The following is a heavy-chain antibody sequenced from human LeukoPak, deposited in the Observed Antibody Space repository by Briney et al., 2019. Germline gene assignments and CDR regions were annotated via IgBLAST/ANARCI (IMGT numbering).Heavy chain of an antibody. J-gene: IGHJ5*02. CDR2: INHSGST. V-gene: IGHV4-34*01. CDR3: AKNGQSGFSFDP. D-gene: IGHD2-8*01. Sequence: SETLSLTCAVYGGSFSNYYWSWIRQPPGRGLEWIGEINHSGSTNYNPSLKSRVTISVDTSKNQFSLKLSSVTAADTAVYYCAKNGQSGFSFDPWGQGTLVTVSS. CDR1: GGSFSNYY.